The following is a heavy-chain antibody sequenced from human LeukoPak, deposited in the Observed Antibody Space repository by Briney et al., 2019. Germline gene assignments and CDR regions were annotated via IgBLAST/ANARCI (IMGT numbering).Heavy chain of an antibody. V-gene: IGHV4-34*01. Sequence: SETLSLTCAVYGGSFSGHYWSWIRQPPGKGLEWIGEIDHSGSTNYNPSLKSRVAISVDTSKNQFSLKVISVTAADTAVFYCARSLRRFDPWGQGTLVTVSP. D-gene: IGHD4-17*01. CDR1: GGSFSGHY. CDR2: IDHSGST. J-gene: IGHJ5*02. CDR3: ARSLRRFDP.